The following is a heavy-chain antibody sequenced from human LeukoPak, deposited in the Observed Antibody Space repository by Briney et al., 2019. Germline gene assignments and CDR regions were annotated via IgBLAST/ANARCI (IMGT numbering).Heavy chain of an antibody. CDR3: AKNYDSSGYYESVDAFDI. V-gene: IGHV3-7*01. Sequence: GGSLRPSCAASGFTFSSYWMSWVRQAPGKGLEWVANIKQDGSEKYYVDSVKGRFTISRDNAKNSLYLQMNSLRAEDTAVYYCAKNYDSSGYYESVDAFDIWGQGTMVTVSS. CDR1: GFTFSSYW. J-gene: IGHJ3*02. CDR2: IKQDGSEK. D-gene: IGHD3-22*01.